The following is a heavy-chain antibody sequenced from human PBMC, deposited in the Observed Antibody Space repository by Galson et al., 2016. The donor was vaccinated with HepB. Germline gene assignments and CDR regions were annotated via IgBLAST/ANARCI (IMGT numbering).Heavy chain of an antibody. CDR3: ARHYYDILTGYSTLRGLDV. Sequence: QSGAEVKKPGESLRISCKGSGYSFTSYWISWVRQMPGKGLEWVGRIDPNDSYASYSPSFQGHVTISADKSINTAYLQWSSLKASDTAMYYCARHYYDILTGYSTLRGLDVWGQGTTVTVSS. CDR1: GYSFTSYW. D-gene: IGHD3-9*01. J-gene: IGHJ6*02. V-gene: IGHV5-10-1*01. CDR2: IDPNDSYA.